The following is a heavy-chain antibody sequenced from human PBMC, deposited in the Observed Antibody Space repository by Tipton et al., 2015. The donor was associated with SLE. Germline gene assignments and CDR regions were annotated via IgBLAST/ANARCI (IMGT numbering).Heavy chain of an antibody. V-gene: IGHV4-59*01. CDR3: ARDNSIGAFDI. CDR1: GGSISGYY. Sequence: TLSLTCTVSGGSISGYYWTWLRQPPGKGLEWIGYVYYSGTTNYNPSLKSRVTMSVDTSKNQFSLSLSSVTAADTAVYYYARDNSIGAFDIWGQGTMVTVSS. J-gene: IGHJ3*02. D-gene: IGHD4-11*01. CDR2: VYYSGTT.